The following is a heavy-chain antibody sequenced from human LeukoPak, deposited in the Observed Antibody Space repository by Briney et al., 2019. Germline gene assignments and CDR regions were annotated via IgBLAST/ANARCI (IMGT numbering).Heavy chain of an antibody. V-gene: IGHV3-30-3*01. CDR1: GFTFSSYA. CDR2: ISYDGSNK. D-gene: IGHD2-8*01. Sequence: GGSLRLSCAASGFTFSSYAMHWVRQAPGKGLEWVAVISYDGSNKYYADSVKGRFTISRDNSKNTLYLQMNSLRAEDTAVYYCASSYAYYYGMDVWGQGTTVTVSS. CDR3: ASSYAYYYGMDV. J-gene: IGHJ6*02.